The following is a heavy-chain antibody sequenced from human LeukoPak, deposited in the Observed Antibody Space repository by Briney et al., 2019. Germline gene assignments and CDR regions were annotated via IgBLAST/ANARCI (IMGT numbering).Heavy chain of an antibody. D-gene: IGHD6-6*01. CDR1: GSSLNSSE. CDR3: AADLQEYSSSPNAFDY. J-gene: IGHJ4*02. V-gene: IGHV1-58*02. CDR2: IVVGSGNT. Sequence: SVQVSRKACGSSLNSSEIQWVRQAREQRHEWIGWIVVGSGNTNYAQKFQERVTITRDMSTSTAYMELSSLRSEDTAVYYCAADLQEYSSSPNAFDYWGQGTLVTVSS.